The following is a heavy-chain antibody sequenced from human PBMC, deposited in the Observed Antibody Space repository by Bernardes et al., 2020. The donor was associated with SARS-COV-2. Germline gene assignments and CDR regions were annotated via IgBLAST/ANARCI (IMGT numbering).Heavy chain of an antibody. J-gene: IGHJ6*02. D-gene: IGHD3-22*01. CDR2: ISYDGSNK. CDR3: ARGPVHDSSGYYEYYYYGMDV. Sequence: SLRLSCAASGFTFSSYAMHWVRQAPGKGLEWVAVISYDGSNKYYADSVKGRFTISRDNSKNTLYLQMNSLRAEDTAVYYCARGPVHDSSGYYEYYYYGMDVWGQG. V-gene: IGHV3-30-3*01. CDR1: GFTFSSYA.